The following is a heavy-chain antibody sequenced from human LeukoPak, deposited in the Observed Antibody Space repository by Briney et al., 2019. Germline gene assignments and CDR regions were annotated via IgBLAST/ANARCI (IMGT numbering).Heavy chain of an antibody. CDR3: ARGNSRGEYDFDY. CDR2: IKQDGSKK. J-gene: IGHJ4*02. Sequence: PGGSLRLSCAASGFTFSSYWMSWVRQAPGKGLEWVANIKQDGSKKNYVDSVKGRFTISRDNAKNSLYLQMNSLRAEDTAVYYCARGNSRGEYDFDYWGQGTLVTVSS. D-gene: IGHD2/OR15-2a*01. CDR1: GFTFSSYW. V-gene: IGHV3-7*03.